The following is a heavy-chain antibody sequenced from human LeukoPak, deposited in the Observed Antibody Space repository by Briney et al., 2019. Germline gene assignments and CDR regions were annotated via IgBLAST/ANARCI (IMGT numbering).Heavy chain of an antibody. CDR2: INHSGST. Sequence: SSETLSLTCAVYGGSFSGYYWSWIRQPPGKGLEWIGEINHSGSTNYNPSLKSRVTISVDTSKNQFSLNLSSVTAADTAVYYCARDGKRALMISPRGARPYYFDYWGQGTLVSVSS. J-gene: IGHJ4*02. V-gene: IGHV4-34*01. D-gene: IGHD3-10*01. CDR1: GGSFSGYY. CDR3: ARDGKRALMISPRGARPYYFDY.